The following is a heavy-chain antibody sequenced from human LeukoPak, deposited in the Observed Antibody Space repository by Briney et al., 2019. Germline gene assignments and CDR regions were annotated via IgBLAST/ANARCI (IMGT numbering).Heavy chain of an antibody. CDR1: GDSISSYY. V-gene: IGHV4-59*01. CDR3: ARDLSGRSWFDP. D-gene: IGHD3-10*01. J-gene: IGHJ5*02. CDR2: VHYSGTT. Sequence: SETLSLTCTVSGDSISSYYWSWIRQPPGKGLEWIGYVHYSGTTNYNPSLESRVTISVDTSKNQFSLKLSSVTAADTAVYYCARDLSGRSWFDPWGQGTLVTVSS.